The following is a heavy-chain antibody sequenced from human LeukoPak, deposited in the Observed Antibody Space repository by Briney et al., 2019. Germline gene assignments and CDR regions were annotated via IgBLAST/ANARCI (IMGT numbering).Heavy chain of an antibody. D-gene: IGHD3-22*01. Sequence: PGGSLRLSCAASGFTFSSYSMNWVRQAPGKGLEWISYISSSSSTIYYADSVKGRSTISRDNAKNSLYLQLNSLRAEDTAVYYCARVLHKRNYDSSDYYGSWGQGTLVTVSS. CDR3: ARVLHKRNYDSSDYYGS. CDR2: ISSSSSTI. J-gene: IGHJ5*02. CDR1: GFTFSSYS. V-gene: IGHV3-48*01.